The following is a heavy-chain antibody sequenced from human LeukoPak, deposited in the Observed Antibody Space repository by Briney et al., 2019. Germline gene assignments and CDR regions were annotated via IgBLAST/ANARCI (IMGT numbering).Heavy chain of an antibody. Sequence: GRSLRLSCAASGFTFSRYGMHWVRQAPGKGLEWVAVIWYDGSNKNYAASVTGRFTISRDNPRNTLYLKMDRLRVEDTAVYFCARAGNFGSGSYFRDAFDIWGQGTMVTVSS. J-gene: IGHJ3*02. CDR1: GFTFSRYG. CDR2: IWYDGSNK. CDR3: ARAGNFGSGSYFRDAFDI. D-gene: IGHD3-10*01. V-gene: IGHV3-33*01.